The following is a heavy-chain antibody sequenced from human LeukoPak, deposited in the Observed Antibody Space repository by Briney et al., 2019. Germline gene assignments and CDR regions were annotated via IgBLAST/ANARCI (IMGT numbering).Heavy chain of an antibody. J-gene: IGHJ4*02. D-gene: IGHD6-13*01. CDR1: GFTFNNYA. V-gene: IGHV3-30-3*01. Sequence: AGGSLRLSCAASGFTFNNYAMHWVRQAPGKGLEWVAVTSYDGNNKYYADSVKGRFTISRDNSKNTLYLQMNSLRAEDTAVYYCAKDARLSSGSSWPYWGQGTLVTVSS. CDR3: AKDARLSSGSSWPY. CDR2: TSYDGNNK.